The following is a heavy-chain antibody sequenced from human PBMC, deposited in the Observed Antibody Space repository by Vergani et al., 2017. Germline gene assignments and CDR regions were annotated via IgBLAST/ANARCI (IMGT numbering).Heavy chain of an antibody. CDR3: AKQREFSSGWELDY. CDR2: IQYSGNRQ. V-gene: IGHV3-30*02. D-gene: IGHD6-19*01. CDR1: GFTFSRHG. Sequence: VQLLESGGGLVKIGGSLRLSCATSGFTFSRHGMHWVRQAPGKGLEWVAFIQYSGNRQVYADSVKGRFTISRDNPNNTLYLHLSSLRTEDTAMYYCAKQREFSSGWELDYWGQGTLVSVSS. J-gene: IGHJ4*02.